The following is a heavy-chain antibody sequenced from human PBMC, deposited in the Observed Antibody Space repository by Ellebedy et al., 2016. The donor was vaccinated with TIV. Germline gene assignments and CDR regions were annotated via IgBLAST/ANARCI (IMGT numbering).Heavy chain of an antibody. J-gene: IGHJ4*02. CDR3: AREFDIGQPSAFDY. Sequence: GESLKISCAASGFTFTDYYMSWIRQSPGKGLEWVSSISSNGRHIYYADSVRARFAISRDNAGGSLWLQMTSLRAEDTALYYCAREFDIGQPSAFDYWGQGILVTVSS. V-gene: IGHV3-11*04. CDR2: ISSNGRHI. CDR1: GFTFTDYY. D-gene: IGHD2-15*01.